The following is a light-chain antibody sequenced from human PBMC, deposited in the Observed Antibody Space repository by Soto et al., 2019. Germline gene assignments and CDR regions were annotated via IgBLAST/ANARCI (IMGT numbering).Light chain of an antibody. J-gene: IGKJ4*01. CDR1: QGISSL. V-gene: IGKV1-12*01. CDR2: TAT. Sequence: IQETQSPSSVSSSVGDRVTITCPASQGISSLLAWYQQKPGKAPNLLIHTATSLQSGVPSRFSGSGSGTDFTLTISSLQPEDFATYYCQQANSFPLTFGGGTKVEIK. CDR3: QQANSFPLT.